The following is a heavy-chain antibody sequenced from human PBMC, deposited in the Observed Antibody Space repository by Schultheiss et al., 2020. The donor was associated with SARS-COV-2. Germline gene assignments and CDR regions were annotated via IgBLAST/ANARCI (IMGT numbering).Heavy chain of an antibody. D-gene: IGHD3-22*01. CDR3: ARDDGTMIVGGDV. Sequence: GSLRLSCTVSGGSVSSGSYHWSWIRQSPGKGLEWIGYIYYSGRASYNSALRSRLTISIDTSKNQFSLQLSSVTAADTAVYYCARDDGTMIVGGDVWGQGTTVTVSS. J-gene: IGHJ6*02. CDR1: GGSVSSGSYH. CDR2: IYYSGRA. V-gene: IGHV4-61*01.